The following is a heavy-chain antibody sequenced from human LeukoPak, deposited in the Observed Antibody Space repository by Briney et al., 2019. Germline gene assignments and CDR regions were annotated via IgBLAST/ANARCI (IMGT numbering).Heavy chain of an antibody. CDR2: IWHDGSND. CDR3: AKVTGDYYDTSGAFDY. D-gene: IGHD3-22*01. J-gene: IGHJ4*02. Sequence: GGSLRLSCAAYGFIFSSYGMHWVRQAPGKGLEWVARIWHDGSNDDYADSVKGRFTISRDNSKNTLYLQMNSLRAEDTAIYYCAKVTGDYYDTSGAFDYWGQGTLVTASS. V-gene: IGHV3-33*06. CDR1: GFIFSSYG.